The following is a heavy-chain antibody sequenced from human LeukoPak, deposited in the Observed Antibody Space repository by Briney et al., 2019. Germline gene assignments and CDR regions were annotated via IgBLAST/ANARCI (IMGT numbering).Heavy chain of an antibody. CDR2: ISSSGSTI. D-gene: IGHD3-22*01. CDR1: GFTFSSYE. CDR3: ARSNYYDIHPFDY. V-gene: IGHV3-48*03. J-gene: IGHJ4*02. Sequence: SGGSLRLSCAASGFTFSSYEMNWVRQAPGKGLEWVSYISSSGSTIYYADSVKGRFTISRDNAKNSLYLQMNSLRAEDTAVYYCARSNYYDIHPFDYWGQGTLVTVSS.